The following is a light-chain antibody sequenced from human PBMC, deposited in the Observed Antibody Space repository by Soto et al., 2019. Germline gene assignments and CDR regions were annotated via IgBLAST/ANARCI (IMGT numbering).Light chain of an antibody. J-gene: IGKJ5*01. CDR3: QRISISPIT. CDR1: QDISSG. CDR2: SAS. V-gene: IGKV1D-12*01. Sequence: PSSVSASVGDRVTITCRASQDISSGLAWYQQKPGKAPKLLIYSASSLQSGVPSRFSGSESGTDFTLTISSLQPEDFATYFCQRISISPITFGEGTRLDIK.